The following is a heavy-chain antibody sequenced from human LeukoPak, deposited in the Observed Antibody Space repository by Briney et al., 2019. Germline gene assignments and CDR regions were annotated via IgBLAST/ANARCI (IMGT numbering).Heavy chain of an antibody. V-gene: IGHV3-74*01. CDR2: INSDGSST. D-gene: IGHD2-2*01. CDR3: ARDIVVVPAAISPYYYYYYGMDV. Sequence: GGSLRLSCAASGFTFSSYWMHWVRQAPGKGLVWVSRINSDGSSTSYADSVKGRFTISRDNAKNTLYLQMNSLRAEDTAVYYCARDIVVVPAAISPYYYYYYGMDVWGKGTTVTVSS. J-gene: IGHJ6*04. CDR1: GFTFSSYW.